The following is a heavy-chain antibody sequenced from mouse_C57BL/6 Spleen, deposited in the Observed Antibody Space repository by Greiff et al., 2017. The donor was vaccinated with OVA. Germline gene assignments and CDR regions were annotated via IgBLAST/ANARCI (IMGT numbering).Heavy chain of an antibody. CDR2: INPYNGET. CDR3: ARYGSSPYWYFDV. Sequence: VQLQQSGPELVKPGDSVKISCKASGYSFTGYFMNWVMQSHGKSLEWIGRINPYNGETFYNQKFKGKATLTVDKSSSTAHMELRSLTSEDSAVYYCARYGSSPYWYFDVWGTGTTVTVSS. CDR1: GYSFTGYF. J-gene: IGHJ1*03. V-gene: IGHV1-20*01. D-gene: IGHD1-1*01.